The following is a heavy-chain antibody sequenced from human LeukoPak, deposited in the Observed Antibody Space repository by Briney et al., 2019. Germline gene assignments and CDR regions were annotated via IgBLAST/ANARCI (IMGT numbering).Heavy chain of an antibody. CDR1: GFTFSSYA. CDR3: ASYYYDSSGTGGHFDY. CDR2: ISGSGGST. D-gene: IGHD3-22*01. Sequence: GGSLRFSCAASGFTFSSYAMSWVRQAPGKGLEWVSAISGSGGSTYYADSVKGRFTISRDNSKNTLYLQMNSLRAEDTAVYYCASYYYDSSGTGGHFDYWGQGTLVTVSS. J-gene: IGHJ4*02. V-gene: IGHV3-23*01.